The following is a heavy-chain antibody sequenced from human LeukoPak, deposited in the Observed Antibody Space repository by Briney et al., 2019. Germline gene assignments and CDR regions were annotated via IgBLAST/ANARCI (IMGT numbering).Heavy chain of an antibody. CDR3: AKVTVVVIEYFDY. Sequence: GGSLRLSCAASGFTFRSYAMSWVRQAPGKGLEWVSAISGSGGSTYYADSVKGRFTISRDNSKNTLYLQMNSLRAEDTAVYYCAKVTVVVIEYFDYWGQGTLVTVSS. CDR2: ISGSGGST. J-gene: IGHJ4*02. CDR1: GFTFRSYA. V-gene: IGHV3-23*01. D-gene: IGHD3-22*01.